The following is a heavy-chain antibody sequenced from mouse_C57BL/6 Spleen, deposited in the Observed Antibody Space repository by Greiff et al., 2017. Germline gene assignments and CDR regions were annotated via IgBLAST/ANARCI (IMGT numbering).Heavy chain of an antibody. D-gene: IGHD1-1*01. V-gene: IGHV5-6*01. J-gene: IGHJ4*01. CDR2: ISSGGSYT. CDR1: GFTFSSYG. Sequence: EVQRVESGGDLVKPGGSLKLSCAASGFTFSSYGMSWVRQTPDKRLEWVATISSGGSYTYYPDSVKGRFTISRDNAKNTLYLQMSSLKSEDTAMYYCARQGVTTVVATDYYAMDYWGQGTSVTVSS. CDR3: ARQGVTTVVATDYYAMDY.